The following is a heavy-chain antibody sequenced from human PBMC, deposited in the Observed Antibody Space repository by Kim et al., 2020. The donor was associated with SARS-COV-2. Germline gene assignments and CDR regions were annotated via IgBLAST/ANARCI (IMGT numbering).Heavy chain of an antibody. CDR1: GFTFSDYY. CDR3: ARDWVYYYGSGNGMDV. CDR2: ISSSGRTI. D-gene: IGHD3-10*01. Sequence: GGSLRLSCAASGFTFSDYYMSWIRQAPGKGLEWVSCISSSGRTIEYGDSVKGRFTVSRDNAKNSLYLQMNSLRAEDTAVYYCARDWVYYYGSGNGMDVWGPGTTVTVSS. J-gene: IGHJ6*02. V-gene: IGHV3-11*01.